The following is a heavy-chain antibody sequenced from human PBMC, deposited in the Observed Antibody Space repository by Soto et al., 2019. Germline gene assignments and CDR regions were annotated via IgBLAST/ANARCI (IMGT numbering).Heavy chain of an antibody. CDR1: GASISSGGYY. CDR2: IYYSGST. V-gene: IGHV4-31*03. Sequence: QVQLQESGPGLVKPSQTLSLTCTVSGASISSGGYYWSWIRQHPGKGLEWIGYIYYSGSTHYNPSLESRATISVDTSKSQFSLKLSSVTAAHTAVYYCARDREEYCAGDCYHWFVPWGQGSLVTVSS. D-gene: IGHD2-21*02. J-gene: IGHJ5*02. CDR3: ARDREEYCAGDCYHWFVP.